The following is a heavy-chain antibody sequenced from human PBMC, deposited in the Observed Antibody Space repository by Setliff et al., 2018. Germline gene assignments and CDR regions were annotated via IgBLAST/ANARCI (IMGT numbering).Heavy chain of an antibody. D-gene: IGHD1-26*01. CDR1: GGSISSTSYY. J-gene: IGHJ3*02. V-gene: IGHV4-39*07. CDR3: ARKGISALSGALDM. Sequence: SETLSLTCTVSGGSISSTSYYWGWIRQPPGKGLEWIGTIYYSGSAYYNPSLKSRVTISIDTSKNQFSLNLSSVTAADTAVYYCARKGISALSGALDMWGQGTMVTVSS. CDR2: IYYSGSA.